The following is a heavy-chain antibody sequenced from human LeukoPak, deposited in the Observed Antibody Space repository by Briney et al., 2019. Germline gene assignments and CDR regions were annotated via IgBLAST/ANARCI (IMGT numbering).Heavy chain of an antibody. CDR3: AREGYCSGGSCYSVGEFDY. CDR1: GGSISSSSYY. D-gene: IGHD2-15*01. CDR2: IYTSGST. V-gene: IGHV4-39*07. Sequence: PSETLSLTCTVSGGSISSSSYYWGWIRQPPGKGLEWIGRIYTSGSTNYNPSLKSRVTMSVDTSKNQFSLKLSSVTAADTAVYYCAREGYCSGGSCYSVGEFDYWGQGTLVTVSS. J-gene: IGHJ4*02.